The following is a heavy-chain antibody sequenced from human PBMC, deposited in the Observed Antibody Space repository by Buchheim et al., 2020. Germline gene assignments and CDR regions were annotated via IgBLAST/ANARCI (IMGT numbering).Heavy chain of an antibody. J-gene: IGHJ6*03. CDR2: IWYDGSNK. CDR3: ARGSLDIPLFGVVIGAASPWGRGYNMDV. D-gene: IGHD3-3*01. CDR1: GFTFSSYG. V-gene: IGHV3-33*01. Sequence: QVQLVESGGGVVQPGRSLRLSCAASGFTFSSYGMHWVRQAPGKGLEWVAVIWYDGSNKYYADSVKGRFTISRDNSKNSVFLQMNRLRADDTAVYFCARGSLDIPLFGVVIGAASPWGRGYNMDVWGKGTT.